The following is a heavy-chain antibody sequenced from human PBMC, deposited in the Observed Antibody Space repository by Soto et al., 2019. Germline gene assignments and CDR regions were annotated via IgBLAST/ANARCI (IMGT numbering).Heavy chain of an antibody. V-gene: IGHV4-34*01. CDR2: INHSGST. J-gene: IGHJ6*02. CDR3: ARGRHILTGYYRRGNYYYGMDV. CDR1: CGSFSGYY. D-gene: IGHD3-9*01. Sequence: SETLSLTCAVYCGSFSGYYWSWIRQPPGKGLEWIGEINHSGSTNYNPSLKSRVTISVDTSKNQFSLKLSSVTAADTAVYYCARGRHILTGYYRRGNYYYGMDVWGQGTTVTVSS.